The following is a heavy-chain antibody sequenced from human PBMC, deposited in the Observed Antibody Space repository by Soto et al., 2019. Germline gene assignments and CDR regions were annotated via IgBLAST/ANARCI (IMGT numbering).Heavy chain of an antibody. CDR1: GYNFANYW. J-gene: IGHJ4*02. V-gene: IGHV5-51*01. CDR3: TRGRSNYDILTGYYGGYFDY. D-gene: IGHD3-9*01. CDR2: IYPGDSDT. Sequence: GESLKISCMGSGYNFANYWTGWVRQMPGKGLEWMGIIYPGDSDTRYSPSFQGQVTISADKSIRTAYLLWNSLKASDTATYYCTRGRSNYDILTGYYGGYFDYCGQGTLVTVS.